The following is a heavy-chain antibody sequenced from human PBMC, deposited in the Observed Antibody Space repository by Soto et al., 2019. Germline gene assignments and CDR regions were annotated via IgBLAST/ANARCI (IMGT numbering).Heavy chain of an antibody. D-gene: IGHD3-22*01. Sequence: QVHLVQSGTEVKEPGASVKLSCKASGFSFTNYAIHWVRQAPGQSLEWMGWIHAVNGATQYSQKFQARVTFTRDTSANTAYMNLSRLRSEDRALYFCASSVTEYIYDRLDVWGQGTTVDVSS. V-gene: IGHV1-3*01. CDR2: IHAVNGAT. CDR1: GFSFTNYA. CDR3: ASSVTEYIYDRLDV. J-gene: IGHJ6*02.